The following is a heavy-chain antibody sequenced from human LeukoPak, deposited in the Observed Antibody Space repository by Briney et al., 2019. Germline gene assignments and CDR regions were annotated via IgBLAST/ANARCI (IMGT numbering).Heavy chain of an antibody. CDR2: FYYSGNT. CDR1: GGPINRSSYY. V-gene: IGHV4-39*01. D-gene: IGHD5-12*01. CDR3: AKHSLTGYSAYEIAFYI. Sequence: SETLSLICTVSGGPINRSSYYWDWIRKPPGKGVEWYGSFYYSGNTFYIPSLKSRVTISVDTSKNQFSLKLNSVTAADTAVYYCAKHSLTGYSAYEIAFYIWGQGTMVTVSS. J-gene: IGHJ3*02.